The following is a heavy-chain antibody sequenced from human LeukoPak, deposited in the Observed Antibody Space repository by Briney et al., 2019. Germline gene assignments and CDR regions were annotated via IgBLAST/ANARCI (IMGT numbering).Heavy chain of an antibody. CDR2: ISDIGST. CDR3: AGHHPRNTVDF. V-gene: IGHV4-59*08. D-gene: IGHD2/OR15-2a*01. Sequence: KPSETLSLTCTVSGGSISSYYWSWIRQPPGKGLEWIAYISDIGSTNYNPSLKSRVTISLDTSKNQFSLKLSSVTAADTAAYYCAGHHPRNTVDFWGQGTLVTVPS. CDR1: GGSISSYY. J-gene: IGHJ4*02.